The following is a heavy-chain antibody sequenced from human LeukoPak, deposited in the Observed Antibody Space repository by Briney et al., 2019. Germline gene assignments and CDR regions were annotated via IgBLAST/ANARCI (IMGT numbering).Heavy chain of an antibody. CDR2: IYYSGST. Sequence: PSETLSLTCTVSGGSISSSSYYWGWIRQPPGKGLEWIGSIYYSGSTYYNPSLKSRVTISVDTSKNQFSLKLSSVTAADTAVYYCARAMVRGVANEFDPWGQGTLVTVSS. V-gene: IGHV4-39*07. CDR3: ARAMVRGVANEFDP. J-gene: IGHJ5*02. D-gene: IGHD3-10*01. CDR1: GGSISSSSYY.